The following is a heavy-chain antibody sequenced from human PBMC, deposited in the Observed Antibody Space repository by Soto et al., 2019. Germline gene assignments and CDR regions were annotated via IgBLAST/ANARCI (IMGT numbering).Heavy chain of an antibody. CDR1: GGTFSSYA. Sequence: QVQLVQSGAEVKKPGSSVKVSCKASGGTFSSYAISWVRQAPGQGLEWMGGIIPIFGTANYAQKFQGRVTLTEDESTTTAYMELRGLRSEDTAVYYCARGADDRSGYYLYYYYYGMDVWGQGTTVTVSS. CDR2: IIPIFGTA. J-gene: IGHJ6*02. V-gene: IGHV1-69*12. CDR3: ARGADDRSGYYLYYYYYGMDV. D-gene: IGHD3-22*01.